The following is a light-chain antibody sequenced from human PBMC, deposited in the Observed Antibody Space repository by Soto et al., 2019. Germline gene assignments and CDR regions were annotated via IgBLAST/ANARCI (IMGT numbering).Light chain of an antibody. Sequence: DIQMTQSPSSLSASVGDRDTITCRARQGISNYLDWYQQKPGKVPKLLIYAASTLQSGVPSWFSGSGSGTDCTLTISSLQCEDVATYYCQKYNSAPLSFSGGTKVEIK. J-gene: IGKJ4*01. CDR2: AAS. CDR3: QKYNSAPLS. V-gene: IGKV1-27*01. CDR1: QGISNY.